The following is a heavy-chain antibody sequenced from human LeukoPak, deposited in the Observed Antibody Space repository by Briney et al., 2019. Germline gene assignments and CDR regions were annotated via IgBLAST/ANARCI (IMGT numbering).Heavy chain of an antibody. Sequence: PSETLSFTCTVSGGSISSYYWSWIRQPPGKGLEWIGYTYYSGSTNYNPSLKSRVTISVDTSKNQFSLKLSSVTAADTAVYYCARVVRFYYGSGSYLWFDPWGQGTLVTVSS. J-gene: IGHJ5*02. V-gene: IGHV4-59*01. D-gene: IGHD3-10*01. CDR3: ARVVRFYYGSGSYLWFDP. CDR1: GGSISSYY. CDR2: TYYSGST.